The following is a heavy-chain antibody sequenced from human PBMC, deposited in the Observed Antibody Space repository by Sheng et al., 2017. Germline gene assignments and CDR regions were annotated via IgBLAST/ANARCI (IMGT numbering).Heavy chain of an antibody. D-gene: IGHD3-10*01. CDR1: GGTFSTFS. V-gene: IGHV1-69*05. CDR2: LIPRFGTP. J-gene: IGHJ3*02. Sequence: QVQLLQSGAEVKKPGSSVKVSCKVSGGTFSTFSISWVRQAPGQGLEWMGGLIPRFGTPHYAQKFQGRVTITPDESTSTVYMELRSLRSDDTAIYYCAREYGRAFDIWGQGTTVTVSS. CDR3: AREYGRAFDI.